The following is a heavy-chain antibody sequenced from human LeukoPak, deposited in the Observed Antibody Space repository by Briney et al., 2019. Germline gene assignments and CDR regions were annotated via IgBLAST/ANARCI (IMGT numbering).Heavy chain of an antibody. D-gene: IGHD3-22*01. CDR3: ARVTGYMIEDYFDY. Sequence: SETLSLTCTVSGGSISSSSYYWGWIRQPPGKGLEWIGSIYYSGSTNYKPSLKSRVTISVGTSKNQFSLKLRSVTAADTAVYYCARVTGYMIEDYFDYWGQGTLVTVSS. V-gene: IGHV4-39*07. CDR1: GGSISSSSYY. CDR2: IYYSGST. J-gene: IGHJ4*02.